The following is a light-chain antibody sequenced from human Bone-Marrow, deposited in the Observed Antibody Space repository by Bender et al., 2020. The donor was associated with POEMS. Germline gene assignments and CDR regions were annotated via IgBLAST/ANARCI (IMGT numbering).Light chain of an antibody. Sequence: QSVLTQPPSASGTPGQRVTISCSGSSSKFGSYPVNWYQQLPGAAPKLVIFNNSQRPSGVPDRLSGSRTGNTASLTIAGLQDEDEAMYYCCSYAGGKSWVFGGGTTVTVL. V-gene: IGLV1-44*01. CDR2: NNS. J-gene: IGLJ3*02. CDR3: CSYAGGKSWV. CDR1: SSKFGSYP.